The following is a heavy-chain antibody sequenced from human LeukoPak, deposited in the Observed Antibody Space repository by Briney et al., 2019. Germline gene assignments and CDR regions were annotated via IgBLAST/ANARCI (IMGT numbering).Heavy chain of an antibody. D-gene: IGHD4-17*01. V-gene: IGHV3-23*01. Sequence: TGGSLRLSCAASGFTFSSYAMSWVRQAPGKGLEWVPAISGSGGSTYYADSVKGRFTISRDNSKNTLYLQMNSLRAEDTAVYYCAKNYGDYFDYWGQGTLVTVSS. J-gene: IGHJ4*02. CDR2: ISGSGGST. CDR3: AKNYGDYFDY. CDR1: GFTFSSYA.